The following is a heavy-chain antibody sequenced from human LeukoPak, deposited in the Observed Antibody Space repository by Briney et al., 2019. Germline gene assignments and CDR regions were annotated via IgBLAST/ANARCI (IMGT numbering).Heavy chain of an antibody. CDR1: GFTFSSYW. J-gene: IGHJ4*02. Sequence: GGSLRLSCAASGFTFSSYWMHWVRQAPGKGLEWVANIKLDGTEKYYVDSVKGRFTISRDNAKNSLYLQMNSLRAEDTAAYYCASDRFYFGVWGQGTLVTVSS. V-gene: IGHV3-7*05. D-gene: IGHD3-16*01. CDR3: ASDRFYFGV. CDR2: IKLDGTEK.